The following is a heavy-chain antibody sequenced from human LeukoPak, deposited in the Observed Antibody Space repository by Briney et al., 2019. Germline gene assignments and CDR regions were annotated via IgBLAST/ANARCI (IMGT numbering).Heavy chain of an antibody. D-gene: IGHD3-16*02. V-gene: IGHV4-61*02. Sequence: PSETLSLTCTASGGSISSGSYYWSWIRQPAGKGLEWIGRIYTSGSINYNPSLKRRVTMSVDTSKNQFSLKLNSVTAADAGVYYCARERDDYDYVWGSYRWTKLFDYWGQGTLVTVSS. CDR3: ARERDDYDYVWGSYRWTKLFDY. J-gene: IGHJ4*02. CDR2: IYTSGSI. CDR1: GGSISSGSYY.